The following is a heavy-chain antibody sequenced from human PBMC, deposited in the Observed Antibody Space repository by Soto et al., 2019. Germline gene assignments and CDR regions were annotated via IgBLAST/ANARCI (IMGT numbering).Heavy chain of an antibody. V-gene: IGHV4-59*01. J-gene: IGHJ5*02. CDR1: GGSISSYY. Sequence: SETLSLTCTVSGGSISSYYWSWIRQPPGKGLEWIGYIYYSGSTNYNPSLKSRVTISVDTSKNQFSLKLSSVTAADTAVYYCARNADIVATTTNWFDPWGQGTLVTVSS. CDR3: ARNADIVATTTNWFDP. CDR2: IYYSGST. D-gene: IGHD5-12*01.